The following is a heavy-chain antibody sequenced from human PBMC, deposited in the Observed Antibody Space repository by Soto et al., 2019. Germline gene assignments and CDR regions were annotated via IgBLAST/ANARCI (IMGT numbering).Heavy chain of an antibody. V-gene: IGHV3-11*01. CDR3: ARDGSSSVLYYYGMDV. CDR2: ISSGGSSI. CDR1: GFTFSDYY. J-gene: IGHJ6*02. D-gene: IGHD6-6*01. Sequence: QVQLVESGGGLVKPGGSLRLSCAASGFTFSDYYMSWIRQAPGKGLEWVSYISSGGSSIYYADSVQGRFTISRDNAKNSLYLQMNSLRAEDTAVYYCARDGSSSVLYYYGMDVWGQGTTVTVYS.